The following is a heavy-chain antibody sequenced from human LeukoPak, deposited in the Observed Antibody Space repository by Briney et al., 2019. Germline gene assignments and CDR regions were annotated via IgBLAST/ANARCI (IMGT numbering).Heavy chain of an antibody. J-gene: IGHJ4*02. V-gene: IGHV3-21*01. CDR1: GFTFSSSS. Sequence: GGSLRLSCAASGFTFSSSSMNWVRQAPGKGLEWVSSISSSGRYIYYADSVKGRFTISRDNAKNSLNLQMNSLRAEDTAVYYCARDLGSSISCYSDWGQGTLVTVSS. CDR3: ARDLGSSISCYSD. D-gene: IGHD2-21*01. CDR2: ISSSGRYI.